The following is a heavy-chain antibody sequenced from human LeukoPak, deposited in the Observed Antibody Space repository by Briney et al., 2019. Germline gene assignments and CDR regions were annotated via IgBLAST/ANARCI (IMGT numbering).Heavy chain of an antibody. D-gene: IGHD4-17*01. CDR2: ISGSGGST. CDR1: GFTFSSYA. J-gene: IGHJ5*02. V-gene: IGHV3-23*01. CDR3: AKDWYGDYAGPFDP. Sequence: GGSLRLPCTASGFTFSSYAMSWVRQAPGKGREWVSAISGSGGSTYYADSVKGRFTISRDNSKNTLYLQMNSLRAEDTAVYYCAKDWYGDYAGPFDPWGQGTLVTVSS.